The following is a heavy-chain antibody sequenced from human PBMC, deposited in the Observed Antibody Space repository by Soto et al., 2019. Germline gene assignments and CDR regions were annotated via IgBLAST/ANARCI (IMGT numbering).Heavy chain of an antibody. V-gene: IGHV4-30-4*01. D-gene: IGHD5-18*01. Sequence: SETLSLTCTVSGASISSGIYYWSWIHQPPGKGLEWIGYIYNSGSTYYKPSLKSRVTISQDTSKNQFSLKLSSVTAADTAVYYCAREDTTMAFDYWGQGTLVTVSS. CDR1: GASISSGIYY. J-gene: IGHJ4*02. CDR3: AREDTTMAFDY. CDR2: IYNSGST.